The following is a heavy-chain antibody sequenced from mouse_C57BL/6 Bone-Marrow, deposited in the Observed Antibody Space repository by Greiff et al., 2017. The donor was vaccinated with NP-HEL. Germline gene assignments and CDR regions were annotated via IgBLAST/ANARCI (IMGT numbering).Heavy chain of an antibody. D-gene: IGHD3-1*01. CDR3: ARSGRDY. Sequence: VQLQQSGAELARPGASVKLSCKASGYTFTSYGISWVKQRTGQGLEWIGEIYPRSGNTYYNEKFKGKATLTADKSSSTAYMELRSLTSEDSAVYFWARSGRDYWGQGTTLTVSS. CDR1: GYTFTSYG. CDR2: IYPRSGNT. V-gene: IGHV1-81*01. J-gene: IGHJ2*01.